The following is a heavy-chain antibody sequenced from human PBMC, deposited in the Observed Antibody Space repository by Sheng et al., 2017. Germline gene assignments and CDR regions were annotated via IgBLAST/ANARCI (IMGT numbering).Heavy chain of an antibody. V-gene: IGHV3-48*03. CDR1: GFTFSSYE. Sequence: EVQLVESGGGLVQPGGSLRLSCAASGFTFSSYEMNWVRQAPGKGLEWVSYISSSGSTIYYADSVKGRFTISRDNAKNSLYLQMNSLRAEDTAVYYCASWDSSSWYNFDYWGQGTLVTVSS. D-gene: IGHD6-13*01. CDR2: ISSSGSTI. CDR3: ASWDSSSWYNFDY. J-gene: IGHJ4*02.